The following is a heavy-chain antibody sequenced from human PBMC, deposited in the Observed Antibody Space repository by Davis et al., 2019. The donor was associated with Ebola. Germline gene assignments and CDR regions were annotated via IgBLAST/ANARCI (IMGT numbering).Heavy chain of an antibody. V-gene: IGHV4-39*01. CDR1: GGSIISSSSY. CDR3: ARQGWSGYSLRHWLDP. CDR2: IYYCGIT. J-gene: IGHJ5*02. Sequence: MPSETLSLTCTVSGGSIISSSSYWGWIRQPPRKGLEWIGSIYYCGITYYNPSLKSRVTISVDTSKNQFSLKLRSVTAADTAVYYCARQGWSGYSLRHWLDPWGRGTLVTVSS. D-gene: IGHD3-3*01.